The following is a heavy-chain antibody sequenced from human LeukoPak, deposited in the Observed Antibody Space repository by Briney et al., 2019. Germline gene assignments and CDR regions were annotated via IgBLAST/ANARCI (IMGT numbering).Heavy chain of an antibody. J-gene: IGHJ4*02. D-gene: IGHD3-10*01. CDR2: MNPNSGNT. CDR1: GYTFTSYD. V-gene: IGHV1-8*01. CDR3: ARGFTNSFGPDY. Sequence: GASVKVSCKASGYTFTSYDINWVRQATGQGLEWMGWMNPNSGNTGYAQKFQGRVTMTRNTSISTAYMELSSLRSEDTAVYYCARGFTNSFGPDYWGQGTLVTVSS.